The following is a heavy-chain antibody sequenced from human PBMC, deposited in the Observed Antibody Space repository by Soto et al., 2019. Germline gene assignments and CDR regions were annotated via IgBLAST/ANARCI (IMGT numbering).Heavy chain of an antibody. CDR3: ARVCGGDCYSEGGFQH. CDR2: IYYSGST. J-gene: IGHJ1*01. D-gene: IGHD2-21*02. Sequence: SETLSLTCTVSGGSISSGGYYWSWIRQHPGKGLEWIGYIYYSGSTYYNPSLKSRVTISVDTSKNQFSLKLSSVTAADTAVYYCARVCGGDCYSEGGFQHWGQGTLVTVSS. CDR1: GGSISSGGYY. V-gene: IGHV4-31*03.